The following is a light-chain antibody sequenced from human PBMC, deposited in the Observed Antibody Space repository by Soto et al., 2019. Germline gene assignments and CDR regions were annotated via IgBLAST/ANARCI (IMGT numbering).Light chain of an antibody. CDR3: GTWDSSLSAGV. J-gene: IGLJ3*02. V-gene: IGLV1-51*01. CDR2: DNY. Sequence: QSVLTQPPSVSAAPGQKVTISCSGSSSNIGNNYVSWYQQLPGTAPKLLIHDNYQRPSGIPDRFSGSKSGTSATLGITGLQTGDEADYYCGTWDSSLSAGVFGGGTKLTVL. CDR1: SSNIGNNY.